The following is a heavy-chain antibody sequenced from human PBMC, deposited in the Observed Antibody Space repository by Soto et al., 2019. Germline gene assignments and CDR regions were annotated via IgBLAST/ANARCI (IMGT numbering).Heavy chain of an antibody. CDR2: IKQDGSEK. CDR1: GFTFSSYW. CDR3: AKVPLRYCSSTSCGAFDI. V-gene: IGHV3-7*03. Sequence: GESLKISCAASGFTFSSYWMSWVRQAPGKGLEWVANIKQDGSEKYYVDSVKGRFTISRDNAKNSLYLQMNSLRAEDTALYYCAKVPLRYCSSTSCGAFDIWGQGTMVTVSS. J-gene: IGHJ3*02. D-gene: IGHD2-2*01.